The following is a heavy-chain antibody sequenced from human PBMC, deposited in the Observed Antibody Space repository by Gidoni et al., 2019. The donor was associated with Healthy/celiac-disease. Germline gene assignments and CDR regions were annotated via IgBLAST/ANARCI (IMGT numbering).Heavy chain of an antibody. Sequence: QVTLRESGPALVKPTQTLTLTCTVSGFPLSTSGMCVSWIRQPPGKALAWLALIDWDDDKYYSTSLKTRLTISKDNSKNQVVLTMTNMDPVDTATYYCARVSMVRGAPSFDYWGQGTLVTVSS. CDR3: ARVSMVRGAPSFDY. J-gene: IGHJ4*02. CDR2: IDWDDDK. D-gene: IGHD3-10*01. V-gene: IGHV2-70*01. CDR1: GFPLSTSGMC.